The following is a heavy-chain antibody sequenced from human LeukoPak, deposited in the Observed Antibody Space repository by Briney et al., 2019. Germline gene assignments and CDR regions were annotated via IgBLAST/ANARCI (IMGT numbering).Heavy chain of an antibody. CDR3: AKSRGYSNTSPFDY. CDR2: ISGSGGNT. V-gene: IGHV3-23*01. J-gene: IGHJ4*02. CDR1: GFTFNSYA. D-gene: IGHD6-13*01. Sequence: GGSLRLSCAASGFTFNSYAMSWVRQAPGKGLEWVSGISGSGGNTNYADSVKGRFTVSRDNSRNTLYLQMNSLTAEDTAVYYCAKSRGYSNTSPFDYWGQGTLVAVSS.